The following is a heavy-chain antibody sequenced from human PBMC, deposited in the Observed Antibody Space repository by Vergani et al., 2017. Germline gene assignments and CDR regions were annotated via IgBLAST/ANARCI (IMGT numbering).Heavy chain of an antibody. J-gene: IGHJ4*02. CDR1: GFSFSTSS. D-gene: IGHD4-17*01. Sequence: EVQLVESGGGLVQPGGSLRLSCAASGFSFSTSSMIWVRQAPGKGLEWVSFISSSRSSIYYADSVKGRFTISRDNAENALYLQMNSLRDEDTAVYYCVRDTRTYDYASSLPGVGGGPGWGQGTLVIVSS. CDR3: VRDTRTYDYASSLPGVGGGPG. V-gene: IGHV3-48*02. CDR2: ISSSRSSI.